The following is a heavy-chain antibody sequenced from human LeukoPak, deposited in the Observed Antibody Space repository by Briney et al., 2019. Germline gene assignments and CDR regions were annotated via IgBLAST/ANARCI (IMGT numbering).Heavy chain of an antibody. V-gene: IGHV3-21*01. Sequence: GGSLRLSCAASGFTFSSYNMNWVRQAPGKGLEWVSSISSSSSYIYYADSVKGRFTISRDNAKNSLYLQMNSLRAEDAAVYYCEREVSHDAFDIWGQGTMVTVSS. CDR3: EREVSHDAFDI. CDR2: ISSSSSYI. CDR1: GFTFSSYN. J-gene: IGHJ3*02.